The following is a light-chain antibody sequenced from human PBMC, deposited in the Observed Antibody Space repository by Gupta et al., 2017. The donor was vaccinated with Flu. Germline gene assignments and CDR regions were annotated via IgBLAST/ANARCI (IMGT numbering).Light chain of an antibody. V-gene: IGKV3-15*01. CDR1: QTIDSK. CDR3: QEYNKWPPALS. CDR2: GAS. Sequence: LSRSPGDTATLSCRASQTIDSKLAWYQHKPGQAPRLLIYGASRRPTGVPARFSGSVSGTDFTLTITSLQPEDFALYYCQEYNKWPPALSFGGGTRVEIK. J-gene: IGKJ4*01.